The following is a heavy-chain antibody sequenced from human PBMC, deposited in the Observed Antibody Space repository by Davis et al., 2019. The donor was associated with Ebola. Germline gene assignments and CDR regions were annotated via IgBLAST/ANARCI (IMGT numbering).Heavy chain of an antibody. D-gene: IGHD6-13*01. Sequence: GESLKISCVISGFTFNSYSVHWVRQAPGKGLEGVSSLSRTGSYTHYAASVKGRFIISRDNANNSVYLQMNNLRVEDTAVYYCVRGWTAAYWGQGTLVSVSS. CDR1: GFTFNSYS. CDR3: VRGWTAAY. V-gene: IGHV3-21*01. CDR2: LSRTGSYT. J-gene: IGHJ4*02.